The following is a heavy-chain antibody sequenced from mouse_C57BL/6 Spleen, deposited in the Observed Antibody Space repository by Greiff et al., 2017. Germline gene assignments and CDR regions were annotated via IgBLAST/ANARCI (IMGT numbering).Heavy chain of an antibody. D-gene: IGHD4-1*01. Sequence: VQLQQPGPELVKPGASVKISCKASGYTFTDYYMNWVKQSHGKSLEWIGDINPNNGGTSYNQKFKGKATLTVDKSSSTADMELRSLTSEDSAVYYCTRSGLGQAWFAYWGQGTLVTVSA. J-gene: IGHJ3*01. CDR1: GYTFTDYY. CDR2: INPNNGGT. V-gene: IGHV1-26*01. CDR3: TRSGLGQAWFAY.